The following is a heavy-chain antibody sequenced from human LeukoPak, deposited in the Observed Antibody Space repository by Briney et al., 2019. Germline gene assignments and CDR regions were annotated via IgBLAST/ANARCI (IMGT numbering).Heavy chain of an antibody. CDR3: ARDPDSLYYFDY. CDR2: ICGHGISI. D-gene: IGHD2-15*01. V-gene: IGHV3-23*01. J-gene: IGHJ4*02. Sequence: GGSLRLSCEASGFTFSNYAMSWVRQAPGKGLEWVSGICGHGISIYYADSVKGRFTISRDNSKNTLYLQMNSLRAEDTAVYYCARDPDSLYYFDYWGQGTLVTVSS. CDR1: GFTFSNYA.